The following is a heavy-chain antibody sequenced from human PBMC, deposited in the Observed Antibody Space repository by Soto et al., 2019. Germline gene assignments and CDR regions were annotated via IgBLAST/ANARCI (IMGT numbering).Heavy chain of an antibody. CDR3: ASSGKFQYCSGGSCYRY. V-gene: IGHV1-18*01. Sequence: KSGASVKVSCKASGYTFTSYGISWVRQAPGQGLEWMGWISAYNGNTNYAKKLQGRVTMTTDTSTSTAYMELRSLRSDDTAVYYCASSGKFQYCSGGSCYRYWGQGTLVTVSS. CDR2: ISAYNGNT. CDR1: GYTFTSYG. D-gene: IGHD2-15*01. J-gene: IGHJ4*02.